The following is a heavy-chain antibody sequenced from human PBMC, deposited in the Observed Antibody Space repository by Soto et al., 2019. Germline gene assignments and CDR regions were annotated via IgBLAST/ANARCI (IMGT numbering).Heavy chain of an antibody. V-gene: IGHV3-11*06. Sequence: VQLVESGGGLVKPGGSLRVSCVAFGFTFSDYYMIWIRQAPGKGLEWVSYIASGGSYTNHADAVKGRFTISRDNAKNSLYLQMNSLRGDDTAVYYCAREATGSRYFDLWGRGTLVSVSS. CDR1: GFTFSDYY. CDR2: IASGGSYT. CDR3: AREATGSRYFDL. J-gene: IGHJ2*01.